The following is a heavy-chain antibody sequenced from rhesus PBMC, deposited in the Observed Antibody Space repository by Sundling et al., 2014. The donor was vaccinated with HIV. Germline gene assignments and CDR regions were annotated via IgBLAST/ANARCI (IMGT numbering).Heavy chain of an antibody. V-gene: IGHV4-93*01. J-gene: IGHJ6*01. CDR3: ARGFCSGGVCLEYGLAS. D-gene: IGHD2-39*02. CDR2: TYGSGWGN. CDR1: GGSISSSNW. Sequence: QVQLQESGPAVVKPSETLSLTCAVSGGSISSSNWWTWIRQSPGKGLEWIGDTYGSGWGNEYNPSLKSRVTISKDTSKNQFSLKLTSVTATDTAVYYCARGFCSGGVCLEYGLASWGQGVVVTVSA.